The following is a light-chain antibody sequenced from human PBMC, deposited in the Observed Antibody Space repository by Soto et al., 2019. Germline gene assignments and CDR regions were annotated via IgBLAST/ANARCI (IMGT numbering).Light chain of an antibody. J-gene: IGLJ2*01. CDR3: SSYTSSSITPVV. Sequence: QSALTQPASVSGSPGQSITISCTGTSSDVGGYNYVSWYQQHPGKAPKLMIYDVSNRPSGVSNRFSGSKSGNTASLTISGLQAKDEADYYCSSYTSSSITPVVFGGGSKVTVL. V-gene: IGLV2-14*01. CDR2: DVS. CDR1: SSDVGGYNY.